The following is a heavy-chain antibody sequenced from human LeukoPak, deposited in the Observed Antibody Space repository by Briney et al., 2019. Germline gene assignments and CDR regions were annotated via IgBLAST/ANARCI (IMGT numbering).Heavy chain of an antibody. CDR1: GFTFSSYA. J-gene: IGHJ6*02. CDR2: ISDSGGST. Sequence: GGSLRLSCAASGFTFSSYAMSWVRQGPGKGLEWVSTISDSGGSTYYADSVKGRFTISRDNSKNTLYLQMNSLRDEDTAVYYCAXXPYSDYGAGRPPFMDVWGQGTTVAISS. CDR3: AXXPYSDYGAGRPPFMDV. D-gene: IGHD3-10*01. V-gene: IGHV3-23*01.